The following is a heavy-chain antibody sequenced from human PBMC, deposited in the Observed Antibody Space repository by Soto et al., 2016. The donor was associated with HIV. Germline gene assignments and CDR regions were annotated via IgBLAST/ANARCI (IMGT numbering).Heavy chain of an antibody. CDR3: ARTLWNGYKGTFDY. Sequence: QVQLVQSGAEVKKPGASVRSPARLLDTPSPATYXTGCDRPLDKGFEWMGWINPNSGGTNYAQKFQGRVTMTRDTSISTAYMELSRLRSDDTAVYFCARTLWNGYKGTFDYWGQGTLVTVSS. J-gene: IGHJ4*02. V-gene: IGHV1-2*02. CDR1: DTPSPAT. D-gene: IGHD5-12*01. CDR2: INPNSGGT.